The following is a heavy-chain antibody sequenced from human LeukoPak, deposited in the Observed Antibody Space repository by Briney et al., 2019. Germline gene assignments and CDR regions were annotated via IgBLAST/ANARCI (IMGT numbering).Heavy chain of an antibody. Sequence: GASVKVSCKASGYTFTGYYMHWVRQAPGQGLEWLGWINPNSGGTNYAQKFQGRVTMTRDTSISTAYMELSRLRSDDTAVYYCARGPSQIMENYMDVWGKGTTVTVSS. CDR1: GYTFTGYY. CDR3: ARGPSQIMENYMDV. V-gene: IGHV1-2*02. D-gene: IGHD3-16*01. CDR2: INPNSGGT. J-gene: IGHJ6*03.